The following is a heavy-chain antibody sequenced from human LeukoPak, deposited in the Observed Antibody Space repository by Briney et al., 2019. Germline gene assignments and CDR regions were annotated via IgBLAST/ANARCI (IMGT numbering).Heavy chain of an antibody. CDR3: ARTPIYYFDNSGYYN. D-gene: IGHD3-22*01. CDR1: GGSINNYY. Sequence: SETLSLTCTVSGGSINNYYWSWIRQPAGKGLEWIGFIYSSGSTSYNPSLKSRVTMSVDTSKKQFSLRLSSVTAADTAVYYCARTPIYYFDNSGYYNWGQGTLVTVSS. CDR2: IYSSGST. J-gene: IGHJ4*02. V-gene: IGHV4-4*07.